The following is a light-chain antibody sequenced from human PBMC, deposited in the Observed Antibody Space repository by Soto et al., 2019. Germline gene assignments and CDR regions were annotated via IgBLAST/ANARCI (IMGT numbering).Light chain of an antibody. Sequence: QSALAQPASVSGSPGQSITISCTGSSSDVGIYNYVSWYQQHPGKVPKLIIYEVTNRPSGLSNRFSGSKSGNTASLTISGLQAEDEADYYCSSYTTSSTRVFGTGTKVTV. CDR2: EVT. CDR1: SSDVGIYNY. J-gene: IGLJ1*01. V-gene: IGLV2-14*01. CDR3: SSYTTSSTRV.